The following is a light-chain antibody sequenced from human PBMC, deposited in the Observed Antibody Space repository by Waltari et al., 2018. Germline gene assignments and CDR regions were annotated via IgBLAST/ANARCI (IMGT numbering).Light chain of an antibody. Sequence: DIVMTQSPNSLAVSLGERATINCKSSQSVLYNSNNKNYLAWYQQKPGQPPKLLIYGASTRESGVPDRVSGSGSGTDFTLSISSLQAEDVAVYYCQQHYISRTFGQGTRVEIK. CDR2: GAS. CDR1: QSVLYNSNNKNY. CDR3: QQHYISRT. J-gene: IGKJ1*01. V-gene: IGKV4-1*01.